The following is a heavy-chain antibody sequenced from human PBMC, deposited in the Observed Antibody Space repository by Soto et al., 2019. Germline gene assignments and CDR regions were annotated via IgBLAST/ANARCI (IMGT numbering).Heavy chain of an antibody. J-gene: IGHJ5*01. D-gene: IGHD2-8*02. CDR2: VSVTNGAS. CDR1: GYTSADFG. V-gene: IGHV1-18*04. CDR3: VRDQKYCGVNGNWFDS. Sequence: GASVKVSGKASGYTSADFGISWVRQAPGQGLEWMGWVSVTNGASNPAPKVQGRITMTLDNSTGVSYMALRSLKSDETAIYYCVRDQKYCGVNGNWFDSWGQGTLVSVSS.